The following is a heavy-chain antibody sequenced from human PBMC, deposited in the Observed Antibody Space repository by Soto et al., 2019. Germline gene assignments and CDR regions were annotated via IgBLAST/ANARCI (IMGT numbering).Heavy chain of an antibody. CDR3: ASHDYAHYGIDV. Sequence: PSETLSLTCTVSGGSISSGDYYWSWIRQPPGKGLEWIGYIYYSGSTYYNPSLKSRVTISVDTSKNQLSLKLSSVTAADTAVYYCASHDYAHYGIDVWGQGTTVTVSS. V-gene: IGHV4-30-4*01. D-gene: IGHD4-17*01. CDR2: IYYSGST. J-gene: IGHJ6*02. CDR1: GGSISSGDYY.